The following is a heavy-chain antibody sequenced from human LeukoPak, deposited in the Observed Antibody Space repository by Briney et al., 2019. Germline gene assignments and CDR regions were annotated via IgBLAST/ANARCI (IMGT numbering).Heavy chain of an antibody. D-gene: IGHD2-2*01. CDR2: IYPDDPDT. V-gene: IGHV5-51*01. Sequence: GESLKISCEGSGYSFTNYWIGWVGQMPGKGLEGRGVIYPDDPDTRYSPSLQGPVTISADQSTGTAYLQWSSLTASDTAMYYCATGGDSSTSCYRCFNYWGQGNLVTASS. CDR1: GYSFTNYW. J-gene: IGHJ4*02. CDR3: ATGGDSSTSCYRCFNY.